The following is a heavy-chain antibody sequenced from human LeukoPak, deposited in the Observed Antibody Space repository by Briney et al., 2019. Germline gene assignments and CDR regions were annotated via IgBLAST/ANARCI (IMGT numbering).Heavy chain of an antibody. CDR3: AKTGNYNWNGFDY. CDR1: RFTFSNYG. J-gene: IGHJ4*02. CDR2: ISYDGSNK. V-gene: IGHV3-30*18. D-gene: IGHD1-20*01. Sequence: GRSLRLSCAASRFTFSNYGMHWVRQAPGKGLEWVAIISYDGSNKYYADSVKGRFTISRDNSKNTLYLQTNSLRVEDSAVYYCAKTGNYNWNGFDYWGQGTLVTVSS.